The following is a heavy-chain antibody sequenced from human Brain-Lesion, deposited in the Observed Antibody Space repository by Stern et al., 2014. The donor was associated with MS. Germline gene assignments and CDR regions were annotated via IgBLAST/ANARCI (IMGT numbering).Heavy chain of an antibody. Sequence: QVQLVQSGAEVKKPGASVKVSCKTSGYIFTGYYIHRVRQAPGKGLEWMAWINPNTGGPKYAQKFQGRVTMSRDTSISTAYVELSSLTSDDTAVYYCARDQRGITIFGVVTDYYYLGMDVWGQGTTVTVSS. D-gene: IGHD3-3*01. CDR1: GYIFTGYY. CDR3: ARDQRGITIFGVVTDYYYLGMDV. V-gene: IGHV1-2*02. CDR2: INPNTGGP. J-gene: IGHJ6*02.